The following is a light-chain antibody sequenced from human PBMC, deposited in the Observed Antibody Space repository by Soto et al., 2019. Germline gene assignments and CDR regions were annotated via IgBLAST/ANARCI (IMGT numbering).Light chain of an antibody. CDR2: STS. CDR3: QQYDSPIWT. V-gene: IGKV3-20*01. CDR1: QSVGSSY. J-gene: IGKJ1*01. Sequence: ENVLTQSPGTLSLSPGERATLSCRASQSVGSSYLAWYQQKTGQAPRLLIYSTSSRATDIPDRFSGSGSGTDFTLTISRLELEDFAVYYCQQYDSPIWTFGQGTKVEIK.